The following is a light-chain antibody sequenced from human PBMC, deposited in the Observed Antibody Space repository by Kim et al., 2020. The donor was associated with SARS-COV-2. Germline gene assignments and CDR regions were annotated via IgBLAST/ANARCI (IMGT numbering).Light chain of an antibody. Sequence: QSVLTQPPSVSAAPGQRVTISCSGSSSNIGRSYVSWYQQLPGTAPKLLIHEDDKRPSGIPDRFSGFKSGTSATLDITGLQTGDEADYYCGTWERSLLTGVVGGGTQLTVL. CDR2: EDD. V-gene: IGLV1-51*01. CDR3: GTWERSLLTGV. J-gene: IGLJ2*01. CDR1: SSNIGRSY.